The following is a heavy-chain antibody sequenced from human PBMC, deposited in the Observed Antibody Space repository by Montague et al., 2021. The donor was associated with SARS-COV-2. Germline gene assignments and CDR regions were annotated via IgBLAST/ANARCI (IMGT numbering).Heavy chain of an antibody. V-gene: IGHV5-51*01. CDR2: IYPGDSYT. CDR1: GYTFTSYW. Sequence: SGAEVKKPGESLKISCKGSGYTFTSYWIGWVRQMHGKGLEWMGVIYPGDSYTRYSPSFQGQVTISADKSISTAYLQWSSLRASHTAMYYCVSRTGAFDVWGQGTMVTVSS. J-gene: IGHJ3*01. CDR3: VSRTGAFDV. D-gene: IGHD3/OR15-3a*01.